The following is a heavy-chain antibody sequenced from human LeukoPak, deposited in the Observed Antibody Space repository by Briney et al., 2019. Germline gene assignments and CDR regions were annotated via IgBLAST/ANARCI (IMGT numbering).Heavy chain of an antibody. CDR1: RFSSYW. J-gene: IGHJ4*02. Sequence: RFSSYWMNWVRQPPGKGLEWIGSIYYSGSTYYNPSLKSRVTISVDTSKNQFSLKLSSMTAADTAVYYCARVGSYYSFDYWGQGTLVTVSS. CDR3: ARVGSYYSFDY. CDR2: IYYSGST. D-gene: IGHD1-26*01. V-gene: IGHV4-39*07.